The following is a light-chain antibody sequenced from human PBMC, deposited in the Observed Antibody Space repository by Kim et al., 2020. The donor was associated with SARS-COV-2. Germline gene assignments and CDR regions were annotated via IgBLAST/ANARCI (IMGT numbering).Light chain of an antibody. CDR2: NVS. V-gene: IGLV2-14*03. CDR3: CSATLSTTYVL. CDR1: SSDIGFYNY. Sequence: QSALTQPASVSGSPGQSITISCTGTSSDIGFYNYVSWYQQLPGRAPKLIIYNVSKRPPGVSDRFSGSKSGNTASLTISGPQAEDEADYYCCSATLSTTYVLFGGGTQLTVL. J-gene: IGLJ2*01.